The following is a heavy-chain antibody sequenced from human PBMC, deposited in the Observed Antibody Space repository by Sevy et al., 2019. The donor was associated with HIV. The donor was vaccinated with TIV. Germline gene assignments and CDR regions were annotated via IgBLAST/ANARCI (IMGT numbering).Heavy chain of an antibody. CDR1: GYTLTELS. CDR2: FDPEDGET. V-gene: IGHV1-24*01. D-gene: IGHD1-26*01. CDR3: ATKSGYSGYFDY. J-gene: IGHJ4*02. Sequence: ASVKVSCKVSGYTLTELSMHWVRQAPGKGLEWMGGFDPEDGETIYAQKFQGRVTMTEDTSTDTAYMELSSLGSEDTAVYYCATKSGYSGYFDYWGQGTLVTVSS.